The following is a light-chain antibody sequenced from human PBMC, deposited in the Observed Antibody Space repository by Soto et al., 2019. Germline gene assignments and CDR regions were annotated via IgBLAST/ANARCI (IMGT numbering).Light chain of an antibody. CDR3: QQYNSYSLT. V-gene: IGKV1-5*01. Sequence: DSKMTQSPSTLSANIGDRVTITCRASQSISSWLAWYQQKPGKAPKLLIYDASSLESGVPSRFSGSGSGTEFTLTISSLQPDDFATYYCQQYNSYSLTFGQGTKVDIK. CDR2: DAS. CDR1: QSISSW. J-gene: IGKJ1*01.